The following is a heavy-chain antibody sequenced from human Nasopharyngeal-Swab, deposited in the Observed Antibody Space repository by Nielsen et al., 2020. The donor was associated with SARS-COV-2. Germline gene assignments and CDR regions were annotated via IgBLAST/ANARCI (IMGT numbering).Heavy chain of an antibody. D-gene: IGHD4-17*01. Sequence: GGSLRLSCAASGFTFSSYEMNWVRQAPGKGLEWVSYISSSGSTIYYADSVKGRFTISRDNAKNSLYLQMNSLRAEDTAVYYCAREGVYDYGDYGWFDPWGQGTLVTVSS. CDR2: ISSSGSTI. V-gene: IGHV3-48*03. J-gene: IGHJ5*02. CDR1: GFTFSSYE. CDR3: AREGVYDYGDYGWFDP.